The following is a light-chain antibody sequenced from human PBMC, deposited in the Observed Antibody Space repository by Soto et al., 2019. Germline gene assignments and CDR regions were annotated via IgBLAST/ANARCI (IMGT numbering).Light chain of an antibody. CDR2: GAS. V-gene: IGKV3-20*01. CDR1: QSVSSNY. Sequence: QARRVGSVSTAGRATHSCRASQSVSSNYLAWYQQKLGQAPRLLIYGASTRATGIPDRFSGSGSGTDFTRTNSRLESDDAAVDYCQQYASRPPWPFVQGTKVDIK. CDR3: QQYASRPPWP. J-gene: IGKJ1*01.